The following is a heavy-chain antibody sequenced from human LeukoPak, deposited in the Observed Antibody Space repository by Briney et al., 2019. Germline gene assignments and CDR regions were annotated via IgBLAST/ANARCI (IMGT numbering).Heavy chain of an antibody. CDR1: GFTVSSNY. D-gene: IGHD3-22*01. CDR2: IYSGGST. J-gene: IGHJ5*02. Sequence: SGGSLRLSCAASGFTVSSNYMSWVRQAPGKGLEWVSIIYSGGSTYYADSVKGRFTISRDNSKNTLYLQMNSLRAEDTAVYYCARVEGSSGYYQPWGQGTLVTVSS. CDR3: ARVEGSSGYYQP. V-gene: IGHV3-53*01.